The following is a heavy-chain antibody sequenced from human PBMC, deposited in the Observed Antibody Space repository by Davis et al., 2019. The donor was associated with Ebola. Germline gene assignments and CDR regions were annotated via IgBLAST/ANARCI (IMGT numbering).Heavy chain of an antibody. Sequence: PSETLSLTCTVSGVFISRHYWSWIRQPPGKRLEWIGSIYYTGSANYNSSLNSRVTISVDTSKNQFSLRLSSVTAADTAMYYCSERGGSVWGQGTLVTVSS. V-gene: IGHV4-59*11. J-gene: IGHJ4*02. CDR2: IYYTGSA. CDR1: GVFISRHY. CDR3: SERGGSV. D-gene: IGHD3-16*01.